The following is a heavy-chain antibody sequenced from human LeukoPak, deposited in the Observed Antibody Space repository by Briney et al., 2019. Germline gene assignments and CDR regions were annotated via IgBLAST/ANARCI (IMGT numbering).Heavy chain of an antibody. Sequence: GSLRLSCAASGFTFSSYAMSWVRQAPGKGLEWVSAISGSGGSTYYADSVKGRLTISRDNSKNTLYLQMNSLRAEDTAVYYCAKDGEYYYDSSGYMDWGQGTLVTVSS. J-gene: IGHJ4*02. CDR2: ISGSGGST. CDR1: GFTFSSYA. D-gene: IGHD3-22*01. CDR3: AKDGEYYYDSSGYMD. V-gene: IGHV3-23*01.